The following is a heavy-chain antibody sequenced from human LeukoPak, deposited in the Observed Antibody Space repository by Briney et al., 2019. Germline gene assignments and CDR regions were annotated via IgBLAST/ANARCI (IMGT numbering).Heavy chain of an antibody. CDR3: ARGFRDIVVVPAAEPDGFDP. CDR1: GGSFSGYY. J-gene: IGHJ5*02. V-gene: IGHV4-34*01. Sequence: SETLSLTCAVDGGSFSGYYWSWIRQPPGKGLEWIGEINHSGSTNYNPSLKSRVTISVDPSKNQFSLKLSSVTAADTAVYYCARGFRDIVVVPAAEPDGFDPWGQGTLVTVSS. CDR2: INHSGST. D-gene: IGHD2-2*01.